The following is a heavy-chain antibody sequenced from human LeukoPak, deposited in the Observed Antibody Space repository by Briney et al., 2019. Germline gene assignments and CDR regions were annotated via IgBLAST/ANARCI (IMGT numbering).Heavy chain of an antibody. Sequence: SETLSLTCTVSGGSISSSSYYWGWIRQPPGKGLEWIGSIYYSGSTYYNPSLRSRVTISVDTSKNQFSLKLSSVTAADTAVYYCARRGYSSSWYYFDYWGQGTLVTVSS. CDR1: GGSISSSSYY. V-gene: IGHV4-39*01. D-gene: IGHD6-13*01. J-gene: IGHJ4*02. CDR3: ARRGYSSSWYYFDY. CDR2: IYYSGST.